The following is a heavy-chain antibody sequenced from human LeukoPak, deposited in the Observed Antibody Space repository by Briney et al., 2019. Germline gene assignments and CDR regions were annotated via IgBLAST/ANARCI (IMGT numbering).Heavy chain of an antibody. Sequence: SETLSLTCTVSGGSISSYYWSWIRPPPGKGQWLIGYFYYSWSTNYNPALKTRVTISVDTSKDQFSLKLSSVTAADTAVYYCARHVGQQLASHDAFDIWGQGTMVTVSS. D-gene: IGHD6-13*01. CDR2: FYYSWST. CDR1: GGSISSYY. CDR3: ARHVGQQLASHDAFDI. V-gene: IGHV4-59*08. J-gene: IGHJ3*02.